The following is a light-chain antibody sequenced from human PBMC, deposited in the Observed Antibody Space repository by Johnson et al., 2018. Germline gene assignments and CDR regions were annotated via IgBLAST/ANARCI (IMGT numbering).Light chain of an antibody. CDR1: SSNIGNNY. CDR2: ENN. V-gene: IGLV1-51*02. Sequence: QSVLTQPPSVSAAPGQKVTISCSGSSSNIGNNYVSWYQQLPGTAPKLLIYENNKRPSVIPDRFSGSKSGTSATLGITGLQTGDEADYYCGTLDSSRRAGYVFGTGTKVTVL. CDR3: GTLDSSRRAGYV. J-gene: IGLJ1*01.